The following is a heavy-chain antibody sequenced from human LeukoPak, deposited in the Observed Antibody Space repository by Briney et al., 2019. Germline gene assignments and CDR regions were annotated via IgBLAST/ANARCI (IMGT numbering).Heavy chain of an antibody. CDR3: ARVIAVAGNFWFDP. CDR1: GGSISSYY. D-gene: IGHD6-19*01. CDR2: IYYSGST. J-gene: IGHJ5*02. V-gene: IGHV4-59*01. Sequence: PSETLSLTCTVSGGSISSYYWSWIRQPPGKGLEWIGYIYYSGSTNYNPSLKSRVTISVDTSKNQFSLKLSSVTATDTAVYYCARVIAVAGNFWFDPWGQGTLVTVSS.